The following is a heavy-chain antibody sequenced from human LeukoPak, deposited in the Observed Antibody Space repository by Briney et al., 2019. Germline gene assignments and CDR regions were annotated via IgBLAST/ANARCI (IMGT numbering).Heavy chain of an antibody. Sequence: SETLSLTCAVYGGSFSGYYWSWIRQPPGKGLEWIGYIYYSGSTNYNPSLKSRVTISVDTSKNQFSLKLSSVTAADTAVYYCARFSFSSSDFDYWGQGTLVAVSS. CDR3: ARFSFSSSDFDY. D-gene: IGHD6-6*01. J-gene: IGHJ4*02. CDR2: IYYSGST. CDR1: GGSFSGYY. V-gene: IGHV4-59*01.